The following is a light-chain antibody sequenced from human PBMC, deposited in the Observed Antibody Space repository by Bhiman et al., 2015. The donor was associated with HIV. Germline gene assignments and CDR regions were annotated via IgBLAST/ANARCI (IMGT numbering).Light chain of an antibody. V-gene: IGLV3-21*04. J-gene: IGLJ2*01. CDR2: YDT. CDR3: QLWDTTSDPFVV. CDR1: NIGSKS. Sequence: SYVLTQPPSVSVAPGKTARITCGGHNIGSKSVHWYQQKPGHAPVLVIYYDTYRPSEIPERFSGSNSGNTATLTISRVEAGDEADYYCQLWDTTSDPFVVFGGGTKLTVL.